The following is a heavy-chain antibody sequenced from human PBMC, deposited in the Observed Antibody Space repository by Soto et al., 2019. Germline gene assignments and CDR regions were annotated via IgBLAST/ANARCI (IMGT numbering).Heavy chain of an antibody. J-gene: IGHJ4*02. CDR3: ARQANYYDSSGPPG. CDR2: IYYSGTT. D-gene: IGHD3-22*01. CDR1: GYSISSSNW. Sequence: SETLSLTCAVSGYSISSSNWWGWIRQPPGKGLEWIGYIYYSGTTYYNPSLKSRVTISVDTSKNQFSLKLSSVTAADTAVYYCARQANYYDSSGPPGWGQGTLVTVSS. V-gene: IGHV4-28*01.